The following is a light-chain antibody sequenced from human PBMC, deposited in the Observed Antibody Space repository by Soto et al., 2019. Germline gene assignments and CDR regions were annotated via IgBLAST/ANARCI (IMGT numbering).Light chain of an antibody. V-gene: IGKV3-15*01. CDR1: QRVSSS. CDR2: GAS. J-gene: IGKJ4*01. Sequence: EIVMAQSPATLSVSPGGGATLSCRASQRVSSSLAWYQQKPGQAPRLLIYGASTRATGIPARFSGSGSGTEFTLTISSLQPEDLAVYYCQQYNDWPPLTFGGGTRVEIK. CDR3: QQYNDWPPLT.